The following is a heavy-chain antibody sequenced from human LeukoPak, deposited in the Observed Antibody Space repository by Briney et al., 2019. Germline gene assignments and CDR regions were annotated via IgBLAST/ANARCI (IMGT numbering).Heavy chain of an antibody. V-gene: IGHV3-21*01. D-gene: IGHD3-9*01. J-gene: IGHJ3*02. CDR3: AGGPYYDILTGYVGAFDI. CDR2: ISSSSSYI. Sequence: GGSLRLSCAASGFTFSSYSMNWVRQAPGKGLEWVSSISSSSSYIYYADSVKGRFTISRDNAKNSLYLQMNSLRAEDTAVYYCAGGPYYDILTGYVGAFDIWGQGTMVTVSS. CDR1: GFTFSSYS.